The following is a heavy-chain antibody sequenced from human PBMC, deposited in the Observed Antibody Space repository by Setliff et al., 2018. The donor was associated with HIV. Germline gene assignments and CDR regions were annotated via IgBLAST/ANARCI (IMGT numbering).Heavy chain of an antibody. CDR3: ARGGYCSSTSCYPFDN. CDR1: GGSISSSSYY. J-gene: IGHJ4*02. V-gene: IGHV4-39*07. Sequence: SETLSLTCTVSGGSISSSSYYWGWIRQPPGKGLEWIGSIYYSGTTNYNPSLKSRVTMSVHTSKNQFSLKLSSVTAADTAVYYCARGGYCSSTSCYPFDNRGQGTLVTVSS. CDR2: IYYSGTT. D-gene: IGHD2-2*01.